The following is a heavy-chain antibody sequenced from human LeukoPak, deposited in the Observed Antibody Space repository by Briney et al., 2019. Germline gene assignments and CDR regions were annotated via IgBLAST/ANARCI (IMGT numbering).Heavy chain of an antibody. D-gene: IGHD3-10*01. CDR3: AFGDYSYGMDV. Sequence: PSETLSLTCTVSGGSISSSSYYWGWIRQPPGKGLEWIGSIYYSGSTYYNPSLKSRVTISVDTSKNQFSLKLSSVTAADTAVYFCAFGDYSYGMDVWGQGTTVTVSS. V-gene: IGHV4-39*01. CDR2: IYYSGST. CDR1: GGSISSSSYY. J-gene: IGHJ6*02.